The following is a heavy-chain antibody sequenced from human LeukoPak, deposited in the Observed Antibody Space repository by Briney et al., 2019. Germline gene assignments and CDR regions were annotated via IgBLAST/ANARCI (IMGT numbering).Heavy chain of an antibody. CDR1: GYTFTSYG. V-gene: IGHV1-18*01. Sequence: GASVKVSCKASGYTFTSYGISWVRQAPGQGLEWMGWVSAYNGNTNYAQKLQGRVTMTTDTSTSTAYMELRSLRSDDTAVYYCARGGDSSGWYSFESFDYWGQGTLVTVSS. J-gene: IGHJ4*02. D-gene: IGHD6-19*01. CDR3: ARGGDSSGWYSFESFDY. CDR2: VSAYNGNT.